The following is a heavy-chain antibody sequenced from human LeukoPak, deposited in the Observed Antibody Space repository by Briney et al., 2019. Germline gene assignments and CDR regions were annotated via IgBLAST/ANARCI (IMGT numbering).Heavy chain of an antibody. CDR3: ARSFDYYSSGYYPYYFDY. Sequence: SETLSLTCAVYGGSFSGSYYWNWIRQPPGKGLEWIAEINHGGSTNHNPSLKNRVTISVDKSKNQSSLKLNSVTAADTAVYYCARSFDYYSSGYYPYYFDYWGQGTLVTVSS. CDR2: INHGGST. V-gene: IGHV4-34*01. J-gene: IGHJ4*02. D-gene: IGHD3-22*01. CDR1: GGSFSGSYY.